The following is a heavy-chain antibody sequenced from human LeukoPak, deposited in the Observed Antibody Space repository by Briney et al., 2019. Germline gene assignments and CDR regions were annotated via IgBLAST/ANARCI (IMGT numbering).Heavy chain of an antibody. V-gene: IGHV4-59*01. Sequence: SETLSLTCTVSGGSISSYYWSWIRQPPGKGLEWIGYIYYSGSTNYNPSLKSRVTISVDTSKNQFSLKLSSVTAADTAVYYCARGGYYDYVWGSYRKGPFDYWGQGTLVTVSS. CDR2: IYYSGST. CDR3: ARGGYYDYVWGSYRKGPFDY. CDR1: GGSISSYY. J-gene: IGHJ4*02. D-gene: IGHD3-16*02.